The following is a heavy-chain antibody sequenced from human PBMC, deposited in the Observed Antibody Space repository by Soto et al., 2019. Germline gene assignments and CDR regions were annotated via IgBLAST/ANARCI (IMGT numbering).Heavy chain of an antibody. V-gene: IGHV3-9*01. CDR1: GLIFDDYA. J-gene: IGHJ6*02. Sequence: QPGGSLRLSCAASGLIFDDYAMPWVRQAPGKGLEWVSGISWNSGSIGYADSVKGRFTISRDNAKNTLFLQLKSLRIEDTALYFCGKVRSGTDYFYGVDVWGQGTTVSVSS. CDR2: ISWNSGSI. CDR3: GKVRSGTDYFYGVDV. D-gene: IGHD1-1*01.